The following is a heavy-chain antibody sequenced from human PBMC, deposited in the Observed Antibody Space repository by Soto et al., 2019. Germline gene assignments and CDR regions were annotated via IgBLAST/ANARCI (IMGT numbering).Heavy chain of an antibody. CDR2: INAGSGNT. D-gene: IGHD4-17*01. Sequence: GASVKVSCKASGYTFTGFSLHWVRQAPGQRLEWMGWINAGSGNTKYSQKFQGRVTITRDTSASTAYMELSSLRSEDTAVYYCARDTAPSDGWGQGTTVTVSS. CDR1: GYTFTGFS. CDR3: ARDTAPSDG. V-gene: IGHV1-3*01. J-gene: IGHJ6*02.